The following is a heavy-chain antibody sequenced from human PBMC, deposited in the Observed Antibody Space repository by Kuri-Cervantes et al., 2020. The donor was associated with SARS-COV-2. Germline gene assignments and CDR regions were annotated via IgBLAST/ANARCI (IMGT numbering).Heavy chain of an antibody. D-gene: IGHD1-1*01. J-gene: IGHJ5*02. V-gene: IGHV1-8*02. CDR3: VRYLDWKRGADL. CDR2: MNPKSGIT. Sequence: ASVKVSCKASGYTFTGYYMHWVRQATGQGLEWMGWMNPKSGITGYAQKFQGRISMTRNTAINTAYMELSSLRSEDTAVYFCVRYLDWKRGADLWGQGTQGTVSS. CDR1: GYTFTGYY.